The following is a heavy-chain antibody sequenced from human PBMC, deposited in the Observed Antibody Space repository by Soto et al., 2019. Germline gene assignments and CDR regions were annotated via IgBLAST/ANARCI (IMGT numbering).Heavy chain of an antibody. CDR3: ARSYYDILTGYYFDY. CDR1: GGSISSYY. V-gene: IGHV4-59*01. CDR2: IYYSGST. Sequence: QVQLQESGPGLVKPSETLSLTCTVSGGSISSYYWSWIRQPPGKGLEWIGYIYYSGSTNYNPSLQSRVTISVDTSKNQFSLKLSSVTAADTAVYYCARSYYDILTGYYFDYWGQGTLVTVSS. J-gene: IGHJ4*02. D-gene: IGHD3-9*01.